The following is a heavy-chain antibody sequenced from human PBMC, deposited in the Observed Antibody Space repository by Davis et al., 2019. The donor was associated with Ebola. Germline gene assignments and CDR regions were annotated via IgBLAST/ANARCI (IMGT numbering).Heavy chain of an antibody. V-gene: IGHV3-33*08. CDR3: ARDRGDYYYMDV. Sequence: GESLKISCAASGFTFSSYAMHWVRQAPGKGLEWVAFIWYDGGDKFYADSVKGRFTISRDNSKSTLYLHMNSLRAEDTAVYYCARDRGDYYYMDVWGRGTTVTVSS. CDR1: GFTFSSYA. J-gene: IGHJ6*03. CDR2: IWYDGGDK.